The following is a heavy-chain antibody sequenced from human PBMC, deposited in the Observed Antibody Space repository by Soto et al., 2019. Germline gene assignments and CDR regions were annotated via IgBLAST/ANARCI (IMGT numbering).Heavy chain of an antibody. J-gene: IGHJ5*02. CDR1: GDIFDNYA. CDR3: ARDYSGYDPALNRFDP. D-gene: IGHD5-12*01. Sequence: SVKVSCKASGDIFDNYAISWVRQAPGQGLEWLGGISPVIGTTHYAQRFQGRLTITADRSTMTTYMELSGLKSEDTAIYFCARDYSGYDPALNRFDPWGQGTLVTVSS. V-gene: IGHV1-69*06. CDR2: ISPVIGTT.